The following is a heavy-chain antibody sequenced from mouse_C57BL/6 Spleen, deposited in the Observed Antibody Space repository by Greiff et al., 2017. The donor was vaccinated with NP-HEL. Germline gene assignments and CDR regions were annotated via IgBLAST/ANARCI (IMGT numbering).Heavy chain of an antibody. CDR3: TAYSNYVGFAY. J-gene: IGHJ3*01. CDR2: IDPENGDT. V-gene: IGHV14-4*01. Sequence: VQLQQSGAELVRPGASVKLSCTASGFNIKDDYMHWVKQRPEQGLEWIGWIDPENGDTEYASKFQGKATITADTSSNTAYLQLSSLTSEDTAVYYCTAYSNYVGFAYWGQGTLVTVSA. CDR1: GFNIKDDY. D-gene: IGHD2-5*01.